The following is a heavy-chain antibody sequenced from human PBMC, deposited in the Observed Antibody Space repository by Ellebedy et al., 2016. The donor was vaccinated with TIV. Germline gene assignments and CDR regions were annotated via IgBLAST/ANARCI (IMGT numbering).Heavy chain of an antibody. CDR2: ISGDGGST. J-gene: IGHJ4*02. CDR3: VKDYPRPRDSSVPGSPLDF. Sequence: GESLKISCAASGFTFDDYAMHWVRQAPGKGLEWVSLISGDGGSTYYADSVKGRFTISRDNSENMLYLQTHSLRAEDTAVYYCVKDYPRPRDSSVPGSPLDFWGQGTLVTVSS. CDR1: GFTFDDYA. V-gene: IGHV3-43*02. D-gene: IGHD3-10*01.